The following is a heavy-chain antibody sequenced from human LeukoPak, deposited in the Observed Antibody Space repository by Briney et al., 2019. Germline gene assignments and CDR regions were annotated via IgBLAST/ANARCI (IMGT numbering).Heavy chain of an antibody. CDR2: IYPGDSDT. J-gene: IGHJ4*02. CDR1: GYSFTSYW. D-gene: IGHD3-22*01. Sequence: GESLKISCKGSGYSFTSYWIGWVRQMPGKGLEWMGIIYPGDSDTRYSPSFQGQVTISADKSISTAYLQWSSLKASDTAMYYSARHGPFYYYDSSGYYPDYWGQGTLVTVSS. CDR3: ARHGPFYYYDSSGYYPDY. V-gene: IGHV5-51*01.